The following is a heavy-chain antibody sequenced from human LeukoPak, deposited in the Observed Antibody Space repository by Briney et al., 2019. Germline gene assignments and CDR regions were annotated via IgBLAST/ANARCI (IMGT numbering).Heavy chain of an antibody. CDR2: ISSSSSYI. CDR3: ARDRRDYFDY. CDR1: GFTFSSYS. V-gene: IGHV3-21*01. Sequence: PGGSLRLSCAASGFTFSSYSMNWVRQAPGKGLEWVSSISSSSSYIYYADSVKGRFTISRDNAKNSLYLQMNSLRAGDTAVYYCARDRRDYFDYWGQGTLVTVSS. J-gene: IGHJ4*02.